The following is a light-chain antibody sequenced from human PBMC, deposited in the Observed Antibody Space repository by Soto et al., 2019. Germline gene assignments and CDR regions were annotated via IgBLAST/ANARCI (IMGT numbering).Light chain of an antibody. V-gene: IGLV2-14*01. CDR1: SRDVGNYNY. J-gene: IGLJ1*01. Sequence: QSVLTQSASVSGXPGQSITISCTGTSRDVGNYNYVSWYQQHPGEVPKLIIFNVNNRPSGVSNRFSGSKSGNTASLTISGLQAEDEADYYCSSFTSSTTYVFGTGTKVTVL. CDR2: NVN. CDR3: SSFTSSTTYV.